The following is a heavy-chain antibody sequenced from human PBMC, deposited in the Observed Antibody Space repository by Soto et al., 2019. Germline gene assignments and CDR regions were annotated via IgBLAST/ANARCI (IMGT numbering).Heavy chain of an antibody. D-gene: IGHD3-10*01. V-gene: IGHV1-46*01. Sequence: QVQLVQSGPEVRQPGASVKISCKASGYTFTSYYLHWVRQTPGQGPAWMGRINPAGGATNDAQKFQATVIMTANTSTNTFHMELGSLQSEHTAVYYCARDTLYGNRGPYYFDYLGQGTQVSVSS. CDR3: ARDTLYGNRGPYYFDY. CDR2: INPAGGAT. J-gene: IGHJ4*02. CDR1: GYTFTSYY.